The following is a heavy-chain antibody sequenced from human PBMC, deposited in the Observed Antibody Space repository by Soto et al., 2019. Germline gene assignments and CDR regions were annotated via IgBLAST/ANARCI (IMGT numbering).Heavy chain of an antibody. J-gene: IGHJ4*02. D-gene: IGHD3-10*01. CDR3: AREAVLLWFGESTYDY. V-gene: IGHV4-30-4*01. CDR1: GGSISSGDYY. Sequence: SETLSLTCTVSGGSISSGDYYWSWIRQPPGKGLEWIGYIYYSGSTYYNPSLKSRVTISVDTSKNQFSLKLSSVTAADTAVYYCAREAVLLWFGESTYDYLGQGTLVTVSS. CDR2: IYYSGST.